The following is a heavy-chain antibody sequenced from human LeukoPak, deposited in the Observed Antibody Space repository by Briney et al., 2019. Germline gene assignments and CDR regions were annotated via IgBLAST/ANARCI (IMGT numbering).Heavy chain of an antibody. CDR2: IYTSGST. D-gene: IGHD2-2*01. CDR1: GGSISSYY. V-gene: IGHV4-4*07. Sequence: SETLSLTXTVSGGSISSYYWSWILQPAGKGLEWIGRIYTSGSTNYNPSLKSRVTMSVDTSKNQFSLKLSSVTAADTAVYYCARGLMHCSSTSSCYYMDVWGKGTTVTVSS. CDR3: ARGLMHCSSTSSCYYMDV. J-gene: IGHJ6*03.